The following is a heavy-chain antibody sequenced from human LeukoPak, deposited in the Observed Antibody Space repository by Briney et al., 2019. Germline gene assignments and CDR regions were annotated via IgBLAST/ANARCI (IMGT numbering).Heavy chain of an antibody. CDR2: IYYSGST. D-gene: IGHD1-26*01. V-gene: IGHV4-59*01. CDR1: GGSISNSY. J-gene: IGHJ3*01. Sequence: SETLSLTCTVSGGSISNSYWSWIRQPPGKGLEWIGYIYYSGSTNYNPSLKSRVTISIGTSKNQFYMKLSSVTAADTALYYCARGGPWERGDVWGQGTMVTVSS. CDR3: ARGGPWERGDV.